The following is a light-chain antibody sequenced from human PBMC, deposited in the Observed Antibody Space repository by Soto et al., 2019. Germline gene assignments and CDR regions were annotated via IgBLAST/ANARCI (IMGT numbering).Light chain of an antibody. CDR2: GAS. Sequence: IKITQSPSTLSAYIGYRVTVTCRASQRISSWLAWYQQKPGTAPKVLISGASNLHGGVPSRFSGSGSRTDFTLTITHLQSEDFATYYCQHYLNSPITFGQGTRLEIK. CDR1: QRISSW. CDR3: QHYLNSPIT. J-gene: IGKJ5*01. V-gene: IGKV1-5*01.